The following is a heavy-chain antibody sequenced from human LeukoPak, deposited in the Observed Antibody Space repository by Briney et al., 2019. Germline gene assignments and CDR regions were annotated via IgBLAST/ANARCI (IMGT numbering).Heavy chain of an antibody. CDR1: GGSISSYY. Sequence: PSETLSLTCTVSGGSISSYYWSWIRQPPGKGLEWIGYIYYSGSTNYNPSLKSRVTISVDTSKNQFSLKLSSVTAADTAVYYCASSGDSSGYYVDYFDYWGQGTLVTVSS. V-gene: IGHV4-59*08. CDR2: IYYSGST. J-gene: IGHJ4*02. D-gene: IGHD3-22*01. CDR3: ASSGDSSGYYVDYFDY.